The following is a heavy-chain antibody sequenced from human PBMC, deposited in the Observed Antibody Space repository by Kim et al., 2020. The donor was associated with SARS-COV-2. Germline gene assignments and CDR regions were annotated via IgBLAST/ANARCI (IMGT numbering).Heavy chain of an antibody. CDR2: IYYSGST. Sequence: SQTLSLTCTVSGGSISSSSYYWGWIRQPPGKGLEWIGSIYYSGSTYYNPSLKSRVTISVDTSKNQFSLKLSSVTAADTAVYYCARPGPDRPPMFWYFDLWARGTLPPVPS. D-gene: IGHD3-22*01. V-gene: IGHV4-39*01. CDR3: ARPGPDRPPMFWYFDL. J-gene: IGHJ2*01. CDR1: GGSISSSSYY.